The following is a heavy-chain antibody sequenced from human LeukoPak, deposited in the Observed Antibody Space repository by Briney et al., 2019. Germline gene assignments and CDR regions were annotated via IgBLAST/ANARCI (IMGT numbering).Heavy chain of an antibody. Sequence: GGSLRLSCAASGFTSSDHYMDWVRQAPGKGLEWIGRSRDKANSYSTEYAASVKGRFTISRDESENSLYLQMNGLKTEDTAVYYCGVGASIANYYSYMDVWGKGTTVTVSS. J-gene: IGHJ6*03. V-gene: IGHV3-72*01. CDR1: GFTSSDHY. D-gene: IGHD1-26*01. CDR2: SRDKANSYST. CDR3: GVGASIANYYSYMDV.